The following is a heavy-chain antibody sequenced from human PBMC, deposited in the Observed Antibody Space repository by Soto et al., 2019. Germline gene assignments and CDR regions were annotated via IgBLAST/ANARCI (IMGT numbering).Heavy chain of an antibody. D-gene: IGHD3-22*01. V-gene: IGHV3-30*03. Sequence: GASLRLSCAASGFTFSSFGMHWVRQPPSKGLEWVAMISYDGRNKYYADSVKGVFTISRDNSRNTLYLQMSSLRVEDTAVYYCAPHCYTMTCTHFHGYSWGQGTEVTVSS. J-gene: IGHJ5*02. CDR1: GFTFSSFG. CDR3: APHCYTMTCTHFHGYS. CDR2: ISYDGRNK.